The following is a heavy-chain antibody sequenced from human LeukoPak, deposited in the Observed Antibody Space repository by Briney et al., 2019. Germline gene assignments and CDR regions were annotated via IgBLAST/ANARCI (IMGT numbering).Heavy chain of an antibody. Sequence: PSETLSLTCAVYGGSFSGYYWSWIRQPPGKGLEWIGEINHSGSTNYNPSLKSRVTISVDTSKNQFSLKLSSVTAADTAVYYCAREVRDGYNYGYYYGMDVWGQGTTVTVSS. CDR3: AREVRDGYNYGYYYGMDV. CDR2: INHSGST. D-gene: IGHD5-24*01. J-gene: IGHJ6*02. CDR1: GGSFSGYY. V-gene: IGHV4-34*01.